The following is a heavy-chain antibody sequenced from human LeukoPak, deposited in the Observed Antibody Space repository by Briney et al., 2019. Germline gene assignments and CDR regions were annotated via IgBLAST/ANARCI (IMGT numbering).Heavy chain of an antibody. J-gene: IGHJ4*02. CDR3: AKSRVSGYRHPFDY. CDR1: GFTFDVYA. CDR2: ISWNSGSI. V-gene: IGHV3-9*01. D-gene: IGHD3-22*01. Sequence: GRSLRLPCAASGFTFDVYAMHCLRQAPGKSLEWVSGISWNSGSIGYADSVKGRFTISRDNAKNSLYLQMNSLTAEDTALYYCAKSRVSGYRHPFDYWGQGTLVTVSS.